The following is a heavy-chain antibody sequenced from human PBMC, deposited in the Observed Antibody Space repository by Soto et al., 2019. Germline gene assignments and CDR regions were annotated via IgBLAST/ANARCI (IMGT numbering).Heavy chain of an antibody. V-gene: IGHV3-23*01. Sequence: EVQLLESGGGLVQPGGSLRLSCAASGFTFSSYAMSWVRQAPGKGLEWVSAISGSGGSTYYADSVKGRFTISRDNSKNTLYLQINSLRAEDTAVYYCAKDVSVGGASNPFDYLGQGTLVTVFS. CDR2: ISGSGGST. CDR3: AKDVSVGGASNPFDY. D-gene: IGHD6-19*01. CDR1: GFTFSSYA. J-gene: IGHJ4*02.